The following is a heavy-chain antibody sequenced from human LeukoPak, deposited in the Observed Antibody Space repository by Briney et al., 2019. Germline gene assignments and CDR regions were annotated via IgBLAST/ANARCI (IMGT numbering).Heavy chain of an antibody. Sequence: GGSLRLSCAASGFTFSRNWMHWVRQAPGKGLEWVSVINSDGSNTKYADSAKGRFTISRDNAKNTLYLQMNSLRAEDTAVYFCTRESYNDGNCDFYDWGQGALVTVS. V-gene: IGHV3-74*01. CDR2: INSDGSNT. CDR1: GFTFSRNW. CDR3: TRESYNDGNCDFYD. J-gene: IGHJ4*02. D-gene: IGHD4-23*01.